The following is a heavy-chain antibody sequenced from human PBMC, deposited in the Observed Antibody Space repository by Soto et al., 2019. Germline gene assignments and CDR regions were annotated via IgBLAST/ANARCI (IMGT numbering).Heavy chain of an antibody. D-gene: IGHD1-1*01. Sequence: QVQLVHSGAEVKKPGSSVKVSCKASGGTFNTYVISWVRQAPGQGLEWMGNFNSIIETSNYALSFEGRVTIAAHESTSTVYVELGRLRSEDTAVYYCARVRHGERHGVEVWGQGARVSVSS. V-gene: IGHV1-69*18. CDR1: GGTFNTYV. J-gene: IGHJ3*01. CDR3: ARVRHGERHGVEV. CDR2: FNSIIETS.